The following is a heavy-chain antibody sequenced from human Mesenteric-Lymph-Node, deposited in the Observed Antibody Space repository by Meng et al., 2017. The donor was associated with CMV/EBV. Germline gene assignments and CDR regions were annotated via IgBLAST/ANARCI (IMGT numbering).Heavy chain of an antibody. V-gene: IGHV1-45*02. Sequence: SVKVSCKASGYTFTHRYLHWVRQAPGQALEWMGWITPYNGNTSYAQKFQGRVTMTRDTSTSTVYMELSSLRSEDTAVYYCARDQKAPAAHYYYYYGMDVWGQGTTVTVSS. D-gene: IGHD2-2*01. J-gene: IGHJ6*02. CDR2: ITPYNGNT. CDR3: ARDQKAPAAHYYYYYGMDV. CDR1: GYTFTHRY.